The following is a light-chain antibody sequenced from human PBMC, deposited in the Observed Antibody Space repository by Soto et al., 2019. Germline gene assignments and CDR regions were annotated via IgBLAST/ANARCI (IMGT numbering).Light chain of an antibody. Sequence: QYVLTQPRSVSGSPGQSVTISCTGTSSDVGGYNYVSWYQQHPGKAPKLMIYDVSKRPSGVPVRFSGSKSGNTASLTISGLQAEDEADYYCCSYTGSYVFGPGTQLTVL. CDR1: SSDVGGYNY. CDR3: CSYTGSYV. V-gene: IGLV2-11*01. CDR2: DVS. J-gene: IGLJ1*01.